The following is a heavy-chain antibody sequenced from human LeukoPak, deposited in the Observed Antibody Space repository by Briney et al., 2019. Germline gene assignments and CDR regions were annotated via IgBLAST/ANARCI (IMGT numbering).Heavy chain of an antibody. CDR3: ARDALLRFLEWSQYYYYGMDV. D-gene: IGHD3-3*01. CDR2: IFYSGST. V-gene: IGHV4-59*01. Sequence: PSETLSLTCTVSGVSISSYYWSWIRQPPGKGLEWIGYIFYSGSTNYNPSLKSRVTISADTSKNQFSLNLTSVTAEDTAVYYCARDALLRFLEWSQYYYYGMDVWGQGTTVTVSS. J-gene: IGHJ6*02. CDR1: GVSISSYY.